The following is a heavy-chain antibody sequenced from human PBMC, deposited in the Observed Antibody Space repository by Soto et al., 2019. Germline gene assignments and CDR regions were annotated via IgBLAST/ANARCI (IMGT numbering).Heavy chain of an antibody. CDR2: INPNSGGT. J-gene: IGHJ6*02. CDR1: GYTFTGYN. V-gene: IGHV1-2*02. CDR3: ARGPYSTVTTDGMDV. D-gene: IGHD4-17*01. Sequence: GASVKVSCKASGYTFTGYNMHWVRQAPGQGLEWMGWINPNSGGTNYAQKFQGRVTMTRDTSISTAYMELSRLRSDDTAVYYCARGPYSTVTTDGMDVWGQGTTVTVSS.